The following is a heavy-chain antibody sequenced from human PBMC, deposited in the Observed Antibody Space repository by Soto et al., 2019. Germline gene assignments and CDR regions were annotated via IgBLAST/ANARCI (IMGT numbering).Heavy chain of an antibody. CDR2: IFSSGST. J-gene: IGHJ4*02. D-gene: IGHD3-10*01. CDR1: GGSISNYY. CDR3: ATLPRGH. V-gene: IGHV4-59*08. Sequence: QVQLQESGPGLVKPSETLSLTCTVSGGSISNYYWSWIRQPPGKGLEWIGYIFSSGSTKYNPSLQSRATISIDTSKDQVSLKLSSVTAEDAAVYYCATLPRGHWGQGTLVTVSS.